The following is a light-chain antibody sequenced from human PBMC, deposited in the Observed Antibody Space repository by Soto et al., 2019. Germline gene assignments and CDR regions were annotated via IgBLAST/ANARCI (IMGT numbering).Light chain of an antibody. CDR2: GAS. V-gene: IGKV3-15*01. Sequence: VVTQSPATLSVFPGETATLSCRASQSVSSDLAWYQQRPGQAPRLLIYGASTRATGIPARFRGSGSGTEFRLPISSLQSEDFATYYCQQYNTWHPKMAFGRGTKV. J-gene: IGKJ1*01. CDR1: QSVSSD. CDR3: QQYNTWHPKMA.